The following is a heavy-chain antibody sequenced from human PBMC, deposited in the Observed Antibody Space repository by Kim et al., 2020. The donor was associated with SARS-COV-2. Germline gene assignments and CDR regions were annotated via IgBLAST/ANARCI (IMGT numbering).Heavy chain of an antibody. J-gene: IGHJ4*02. D-gene: IGHD6-13*01. CDR3: VRHDFGAAAAIDF. V-gene: IGHV4-59*08. CDR1: SGSIISYY. CDR2: MYYSGST. Sequence: SETLSLTCTVSSGSIISYYWSWIRQPPGKGLEWIGYMYYSGSTNYNASLKRRVSIYVDTSKNQYSLNLRSVTAADTAIYYCVRHDFGAAAAIDFWGQGTPVSVSS.